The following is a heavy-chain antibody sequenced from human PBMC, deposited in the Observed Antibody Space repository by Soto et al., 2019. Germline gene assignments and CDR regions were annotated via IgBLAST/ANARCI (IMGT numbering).Heavy chain of an antibody. CDR3: ARGEIVVVPAAMYYYGMDV. CDR2: ISAYNGNT. CDR1: GGTFSSYT. V-gene: IGHV1-18*01. J-gene: IGHJ6*02. D-gene: IGHD2-2*01. Sequence: ASVKVSCKASGGTFSSYTISWVRQAPGQGLEWMGWISAYNGNTNYAQKLQGRVTMTTDTSTSTAYMELRSLRSDDTAVYYCARGEIVVVPAAMYYYGMDVWGQGTTVTVSS.